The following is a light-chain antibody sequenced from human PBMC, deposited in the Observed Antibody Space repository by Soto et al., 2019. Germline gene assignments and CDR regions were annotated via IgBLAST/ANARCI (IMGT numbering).Light chain of an antibody. CDR2: EVS. Sequence: QSVLTQPASVSGSPGQSITISCTGTSSDVGGYNYVSWYQQHPGKAPKLMIYEVSNRPSGVSNRFSGSKSGNTASLTISGLQAEDEADYYCSSYTSSSTLAFGTETKVTVL. CDR1: SSDVGGYNY. V-gene: IGLV2-14*01. J-gene: IGLJ1*01. CDR3: SSYTSSSTLA.